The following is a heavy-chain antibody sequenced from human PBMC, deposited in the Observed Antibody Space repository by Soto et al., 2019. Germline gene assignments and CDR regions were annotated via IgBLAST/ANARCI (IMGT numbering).Heavy chain of an antibody. V-gene: IGHV2-5*02. D-gene: IGHD1-1*01. CDR2: IYWDDEK. Sequence: QITLKESGTTLVKATQTLTLTCSFSGFSLRNTEESVSWIRQPPGKALAWLGIIYWDDEKRYSPSVKSRLTITKDTSKNHVVLMMTTLDPMDTGTYYCAHRRYTWNDWDGFDSWGPGTLVTVSS. CDR1: GFSLRNTEES. J-gene: IGHJ5*01. CDR3: AHRRYTWNDWDGFDS.